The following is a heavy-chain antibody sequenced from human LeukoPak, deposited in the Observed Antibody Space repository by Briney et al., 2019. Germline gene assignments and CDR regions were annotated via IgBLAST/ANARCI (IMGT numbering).Heavy chain of an antibody. D-gene: IGHD3-3*01. CDR3: ARDKGSYDFWSSYSNPYYFDY. CDR2: ISYDGSNK. CDR1: GFTFSNYW. Sequence: GGSLRLSCAASGFTFSNYWMNWVRQAPGKGLEWVAVISYDGSNKYYADSVKGRFTISRDNSKNTLYLQMNSLRAEDTAVYYCARDKGSYDFWSSYSNPYYFDYWGQGTLVTVSS. J-gene: IGHJ4*02. V-gene: IGHV3-30*03.